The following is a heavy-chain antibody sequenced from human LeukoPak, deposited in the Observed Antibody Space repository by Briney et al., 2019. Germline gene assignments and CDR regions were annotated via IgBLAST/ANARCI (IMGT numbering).Heavy chain of an antibody. CDR2: ISYDGSNK. V-gene: IGHV3-30*18. CDR3: AKDPRNDLYVYDSSGYYPGY. D-gene: IGHD3-22*01. Sequence: PGGSLRLSCAASGFTFSSYGMHWVRQAPGKGLEWVAVISYDGSNKYYADSVKGRFTISRDNSKNTQYLQMNSLRAEDTAVYYCAKDPRNDLYVYDSSGYYPGYWGQGTLVTVSS. CDR1: GFTFSSYG. J-gene: IGHJ4*02.